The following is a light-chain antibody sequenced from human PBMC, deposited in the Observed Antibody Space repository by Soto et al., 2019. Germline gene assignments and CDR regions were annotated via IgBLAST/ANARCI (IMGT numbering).Light chain of an antibody. CDR2: KAS. V-gene: IGKV1-5*03. Sequence: DIQMTQSPSTLSASVRDRVTITCRASQSIGSWLAWYQQKPGKAPKFLIYKASNLESGVPSRFSGSGSGTEFTLTISSLQPDDFATYYCQQYNSYPWTFGQGTKVDIK. CDR1: QSIGSW. J-gene: IGKJ1*01. CDR3: QQYNSYPWT.